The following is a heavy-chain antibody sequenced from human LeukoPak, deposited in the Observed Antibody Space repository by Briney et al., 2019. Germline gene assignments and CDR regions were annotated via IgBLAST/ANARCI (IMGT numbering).Heavy chain of an antibody. CDR2: TYYRSNWYI. Sequence: SQTLSLTFAMSGDSVSSNSAAWNWLRQSPSRGLEWLGRTYYRSNWYIDFALSVKSRMTINPDTSKNQFSLQLSSVTPEDTAVYYCARTSGNYHYFDYWGQGTLVTVSS. CDR3: ARTSGNYHYFDY. CDR1: GDSVSSNSAA. D-gene: IGHD1-26*01. J-gene: IGHJ4*02. V-gene: IGHV6-1*01.